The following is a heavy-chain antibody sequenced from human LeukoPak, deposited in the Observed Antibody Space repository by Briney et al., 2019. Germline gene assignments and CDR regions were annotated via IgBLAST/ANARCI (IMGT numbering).Heavy chain of an antibody. J-gene: IGHJ1*01. Sequence: ASVTVSCKASGYTFTIYGISWVRQAPGQGLEWMGWISAYNGNTNYAQKLQGRVTMTTDTSTSTAYMELRSLRSDDTAVYYCVSTPGYSSSWYTYFQHWGQGTLVTVSS. CDR2: ISAYNGNT. D-gene: IGHD6-13*01. CDR3: VSTPGYSSSWYTYFQH. CDR1: GYTFTIYG. V-gene: IGHV1-18*01.